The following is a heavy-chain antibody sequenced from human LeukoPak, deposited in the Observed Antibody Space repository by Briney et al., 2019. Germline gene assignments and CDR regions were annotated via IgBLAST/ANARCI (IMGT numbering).Heavy chain of an antibody. V-gene: IGHV3-23*01. Sequence: GGSLRLSCAASGFTFSSYAMSWVRQPPEKGLEWVSTISGSGGGTYYADYVKGRFTISRDDSKNTLYLQMNSLRAEDTAVYYCVKDLGRYRNNCFDYWGQGTLVTVSS. D-gene: IGHD1-26*01. CDR3: VKDLGRYRNNCFDY. J-gene: IGHJ4*02. CDR2: ISGSGGGT. CDR1: GFTFSSYA.